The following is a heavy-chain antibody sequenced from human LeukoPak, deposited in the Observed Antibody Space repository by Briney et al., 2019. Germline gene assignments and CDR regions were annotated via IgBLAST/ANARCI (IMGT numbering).Heavy chain of an antibody. CDR1: GPSITRVSYC. V-gene: IGHV4-61*02. J-gene: IGHJ5*02. CDR2: IYTSGST. Sequence: SQTLSLTCTVCGPSITRVSYCWSWIRQPAGKGLEWIGRIYTSGSTNYNPSLKSRVTISVDTSKNQFSLKLSPVTAADTAVYSCESAVVTMIVPSGDWFDPWGQGTLVTVSS. CDR3: ESAVVTMIVPSGDWFDP. D-gene: IGHD3-22*01.